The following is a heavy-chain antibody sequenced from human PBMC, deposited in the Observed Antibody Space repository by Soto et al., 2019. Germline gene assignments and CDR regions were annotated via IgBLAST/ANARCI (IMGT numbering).Heavy chain of an antibody. D-gene: IGHD5-12*01. Sequence: GGSLRLSCAASGFTFSSYGMHWVRQAPGKGLEWVAVISYDGSNKYYADSVKGRFTISRDNSKNTLYLQMNSLRAEDTAVYYCAKEIRYSGYDKGAKSSYYYYYGMDVWGQGTTVTVSS. CDR1: GFTFSSYG. J-gene: IGHJ6*02. CDR2: ISYDGSNK. V-gene: IGHV3-30*18. CDR3: AKEIRYSGYDKGAKSSYYYYYGMDV.